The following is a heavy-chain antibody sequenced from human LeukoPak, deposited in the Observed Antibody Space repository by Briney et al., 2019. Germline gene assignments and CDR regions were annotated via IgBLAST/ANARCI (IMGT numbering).Heavy chain of an antibody. CDR3: ATLRITMVRGVTNYYMDV. J-gene: IGHJ6*03. CDR1: GGSFSGYY. D-gene: IGHD3-10*01. Sequence: SETLSLACAVYGGSFSGYYWSWIRQPPGKGLEWIGEINHSGSTNYNPSLKSRVTISVDTSKNQFSLKLSSVTAADTAVYYCATLRITMVRGVTNYYMDVWGKGTTVTISS. CDR2: INHSGST. V-gene: IGHV4-34*01.